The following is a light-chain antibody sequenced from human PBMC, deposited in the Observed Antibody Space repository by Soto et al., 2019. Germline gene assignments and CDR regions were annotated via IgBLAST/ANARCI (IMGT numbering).Light chain of an antibody. J-gene: IGKJ5*01. CDR1: QSISRY. CDR2: AAS. Sequence: IERTRTPSSLSASVVARVPITCRASQSISRYLNWYQYKAGKAPKLLIYAASSLQSGVPSRFSGSGSGPDFTLTISRLEPEDFAVYYCQEHASIFGQGTRLEIK. CDR3: QEHASI. V-gene: IGKV1-39*02.